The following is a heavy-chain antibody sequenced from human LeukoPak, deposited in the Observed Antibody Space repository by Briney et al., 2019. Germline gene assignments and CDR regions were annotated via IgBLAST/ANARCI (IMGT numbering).Heavy chain of an antibody. CDR2: ISSSGSTI. D-gene: IGHD6-19*01. Sequence: GGTLRLSCAASGLTFSDYYMSWIRQAPGKGLEWVSYISSSGSTIYYADSVNGRFTISRDNAKNSLYLQMNSLRAEDTAVYYCARDRAVAGVHYWVRGTLVSVPS. CDR3: ARDRAVAGVHY. J-gene: IGHJ4*02. V-gene: IGHV3-11*01. CDR1: GLTFSDYY.